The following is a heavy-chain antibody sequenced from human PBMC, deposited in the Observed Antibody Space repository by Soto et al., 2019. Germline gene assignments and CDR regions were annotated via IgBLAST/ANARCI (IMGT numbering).Heavy chain of an antibody. CDR2: ISYDGSNK. D-gene: IGHD3-22*01. CDR3: AKADDYYDSSPRAFDY. V-gene: IGHV3-30*18. Sequence: PVGSLRLSCAASGFTFSSYGMHWVRQAPGKGLEWVAVISYDGSNKYYADSVKGRFTISRDNSKNTLYLQMNSLRAEDTAVYYCAKADDYYDSSPRAFDYWGQGTLVTVSS. CDR1: GFTFSSYG. J-gene: IGHJ4*02.